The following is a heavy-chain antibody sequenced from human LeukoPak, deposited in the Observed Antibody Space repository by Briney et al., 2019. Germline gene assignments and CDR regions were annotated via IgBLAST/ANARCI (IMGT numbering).Heavy chain of an antibody. CDR1: GFTFSSYS. CDR2: ISSSSSYI. D-gene: IGHD1-26*01. J-gene: IGHJ4*02. V-gene: IGHV3-21*01. CDR3: ARDDASGSYNAAFDY. Sequence: PGGSLRLSCAASGFTFSSYSMNWVRQAPGKGLEWVSSISSSSSYIYYADSVKGRFTISRDNAKNSLYLQMNSLRAEDTAVYYCARDDASGSYNAAFDYWGQGTLVTVSS.